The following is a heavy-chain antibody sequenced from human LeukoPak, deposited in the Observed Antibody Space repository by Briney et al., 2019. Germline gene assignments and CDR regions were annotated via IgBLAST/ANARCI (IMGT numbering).Heavy chain of an antibody. CDR3: ARDPTYYYDSSGYYFFDY. CDR2: ISSSSSYI. J-gene: IGHJ4*02. CDR1: GFTFSSYS. D-gene: IGHD3-22*01. V-gene: IGHV3-21*01. Sequence: GGSLRLSXAASGFTFSSYSMNWVRQAPGKGLEWVSSISSSSSYIYYADSVKGRFTISRDNAKNSLYLQMNSLRAEDTAVYYCARDPTYYYDSSGYYFFDYWGQGTLVTVSS.